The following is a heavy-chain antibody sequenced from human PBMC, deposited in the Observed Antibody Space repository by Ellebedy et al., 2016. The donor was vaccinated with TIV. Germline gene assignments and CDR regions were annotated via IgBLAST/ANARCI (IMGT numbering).Heavy chain of an antibody. D-gene: IGHD4-17*01. Sequence: MPSETLSLTCTVSDGSISSNYWSRIRQPPGKGLEWIGYIYYSGSTKYNPSLKSRVTISVDTSKNQFSLKLSSVTAADTAVYYCARAISPTTPGNWFDPWGQGTLVTVSS. CDR1: DGSISSNY. J-gene: IGHJ5*02. CDR2: IYYSGST. V-gene: IGHV4-59*08. CDR3: ARAISPTTPGNWFDP.